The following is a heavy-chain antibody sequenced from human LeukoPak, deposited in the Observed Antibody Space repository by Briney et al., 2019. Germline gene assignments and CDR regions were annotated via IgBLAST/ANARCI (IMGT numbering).Heavy chain of an antibody. V-gene: IGHV3-53*01. CDR3: ASHYCSSTSCYLDAFDI. D-gene: IGHD2-2*01. CDR2: IYSGGST. J-gene: IGHJ3*02. CDR1: GFTVSSNY. Sequence: GGSLRLSCAASGFTVSSNYMSWVRQAPGKGLEWVSVIYSGGSTYYADSVKGRFTISRDNSKNTLYLQMNSLRAEDTAVYYCASHYCSSTSCYLDAFDIWGQGTMVTVSS.